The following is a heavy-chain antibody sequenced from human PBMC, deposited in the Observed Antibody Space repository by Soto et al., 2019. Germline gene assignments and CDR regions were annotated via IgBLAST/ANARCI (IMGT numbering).Heavy chain of an antibody. D-gene: IGHD1-26*01. Sequence: QVQLQESGPGLVKPSETLSLTCTVSGGSISSYYWSWIRQPPGKGLEWIGYIYYSGSTNYNPSLKSRVTISVDTSKNQFSLKLSSVTAADTAAYYCARAMRGSYLRYFDYWGQGTLVTVSS. V-gene: IGHV4-59*01. CDR2: IYYSGST. CDR1: GGSISSYY. J-gene: IGHJ4*02. CDR3: ARAMRGSYLRYFDY.